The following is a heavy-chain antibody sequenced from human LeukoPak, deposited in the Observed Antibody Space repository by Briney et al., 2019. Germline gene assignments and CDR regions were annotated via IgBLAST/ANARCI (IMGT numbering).Heavy chain of an antibody. J-gene: IGHJ1*01. CDR1: GGSISSGGYY. V-gene: IGHV4-39*07. D-gene: IGHD3-22*01. CDR2: INHSGST. Sequence: PSETLSLTCTVSGGSISSGGYYWSWIRQPPGKGLEWIGEINHSGSTNYNPSLKSRVTISVDTSKNQFSLKLSSVTAADTAVYYCARRGRSDSSGYYRRPEYFQHWGQGTLVTVSS. CDR3: ARRGRSDSSGYYRRPEYFQH.